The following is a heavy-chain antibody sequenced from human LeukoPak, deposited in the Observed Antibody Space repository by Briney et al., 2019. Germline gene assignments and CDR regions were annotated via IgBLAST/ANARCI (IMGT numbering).Heavy chain of an antibody. CDR2: INPNSGGT. CDR3: ERANDFDY. J-gene: IGHJ4*02. Sequence: ASVKVSCKASGYTLTVYYMHCVRQAPGQGLEWMGWINPNSGGTNYAQKFQGRVTMTRDTSISTAYMELSRLRSDDTAVYYCERANDFDYWGQGTLVTDSS. CDR1: GYTLTVYY. V-gene: IGHV1-2*02. D-gene: IGHD4/OR15-4a*01.